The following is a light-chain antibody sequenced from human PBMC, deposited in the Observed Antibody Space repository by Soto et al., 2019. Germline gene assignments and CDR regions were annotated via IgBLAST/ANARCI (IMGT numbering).Light chain of an antibody. Sequence: EIVLTQSPGTLSLSPGERATLSCRASQSVSSSYLAWYQQKPGQAPRLLIYGASSRATGIPDRFSGSGSGTAFTLTISRLEPEDFAVYYCQQYGSSPGTFGQGTKEEIK. CDR1: QSVSSSY. CDR3: QQYGSSPGT. V-gene: IGKV3-20*01. J-gene: IGKJ1*01. CDR2: GAS.